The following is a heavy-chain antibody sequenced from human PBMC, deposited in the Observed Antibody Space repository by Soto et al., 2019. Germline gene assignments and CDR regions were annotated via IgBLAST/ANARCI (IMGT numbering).Heavy chain of an antibody. CDR3: AREDDGGDRDYYGLDV. J-gene: IGHJ6*02. Sequence: QVQLQQSGPGLVKPSQTLSLTCTVSGGSISGDYYHWTWIRQSPGKGLEWIGYVFHSGSVLYNPSLMSRLNISVDTSKNQFSLRLSYVTAADTAVYFCAREDDGGDRDYYGLDVWGQGTTVTVSS. CDR1: GGSISGDYYH. D-gene: IGHD2-21*02. V-gene: IGHV4-30-4*08. CDR2: VFHSGSV.